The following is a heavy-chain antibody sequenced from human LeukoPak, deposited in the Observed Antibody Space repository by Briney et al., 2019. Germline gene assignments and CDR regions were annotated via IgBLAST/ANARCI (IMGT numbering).Heavy chain of an antibody. V-gene: IGHV1-2*02. J-gene: IGHJ4*02. CDR2: INPNSGGT. D-gene: IGHD4-23*01. CDR1: GYTFTGYY. CDR3: ARSDYGGYDFGY. Sequence: ASVKVSCKASGYTFTGYYMHWVRQAPGQGLEWMGWINPNSGGTNYAQKFQGRVTRTRDTSTSTAYMELSSLRSEDTAVYYCARSDYGGYDFGYWGQGTLVTVSS.